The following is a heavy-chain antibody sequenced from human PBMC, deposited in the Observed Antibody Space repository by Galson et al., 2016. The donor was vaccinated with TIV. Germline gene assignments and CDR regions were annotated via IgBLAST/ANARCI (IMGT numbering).Heavy chain of an antibody. CDR2: ICFTGNT. CDR3: ARRRGNPDYFDY. CDR1: GGSIITYGYC. D-gene: IGHD5-12*01. J-gene: IGHJ4*02. Sequence: SETLSLTCAVSGGSIITYGYCWDWIRQPPGKGLEWIATICFTGNTYYNPSLMSRVTLSVDTPASQFALELSSVTAADRGLYYGARRRGNPDYFDYWGQGTLITVSS. V-gene: IGHV4-39*01.